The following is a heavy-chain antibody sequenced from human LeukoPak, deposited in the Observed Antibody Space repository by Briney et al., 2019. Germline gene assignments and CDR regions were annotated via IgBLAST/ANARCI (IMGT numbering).Heavy chain of an antibody. D-gene: IGHD3-3*02. CDR2: ISSSSSYI. V-gene: IGHV3-21*01. Sequence: GGSLRLSCAASGFTFSSYSMNWVRQAPGKGLEWVSSISSSSSYIYYADSVKGRFTISRDNAKNSLYLQMNSLRAEDTAVYYCARGRLISVPVFPLRIAPFDPWGQGTLVAVSS. J-gene: IGHJ5*01. CDR3: ARGRLISVPVFPLRIAPFDP. CDR1: GFTFSSYS.